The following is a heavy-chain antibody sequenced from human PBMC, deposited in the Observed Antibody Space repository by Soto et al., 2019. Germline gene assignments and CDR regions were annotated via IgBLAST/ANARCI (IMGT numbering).Heavy chain of an antibody. CDR3: AREVVVVAATPGARNS. Sequence: ASVKVSCKASGYTFTSYAMHWVRQAPGQRLEWMGWINAGNGNTKYSQKFQGRVTITRDTSASTAYMELSSLRSEDTAVYYCAREVVVVAATPGARNSWGQGTLVTVSS. D-gene: IGHD2-15*01. V-gene: IGHV1-3*01. J-gene: IGHJ4*02. CDR2: INAGNGNT. CDR1: GYTFTSYA.